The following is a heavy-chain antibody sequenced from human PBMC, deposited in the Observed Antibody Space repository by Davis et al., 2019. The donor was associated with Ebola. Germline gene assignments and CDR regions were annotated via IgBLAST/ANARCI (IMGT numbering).Heavy chain of an antibody. CDR3: ARALLEWGGGFDY. CDR1: GFTFSSYA. Sequence: GGSLRLSCAASGFTFSSYAMHWVRQAPGKGLEWVAVISYDGSNKYYADSVKGRFTISRDNSKNTLYLQMNSLRAEDTAVYYCARALLEWGGGFDYWGQGTLVTVSS. V-gene: IGHV3-30*14. J-gene: IGHJ4*02. D-gene: IGHD3-3*01. CDR2: ISYDGSNK.